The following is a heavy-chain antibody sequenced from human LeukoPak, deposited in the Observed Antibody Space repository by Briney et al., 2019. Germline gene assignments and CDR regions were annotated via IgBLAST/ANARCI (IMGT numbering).Heavy chain of an antibody. CDR1: GFTFSSYS. V-gene: IGHV3-21*01. Sequence: GGSLRLSCAASGFTFSSYSMNWVRQAPGKGLGWVSSISSSSSYIYYADSVKGRFTISRDNAKNSLYLQMNSLRAEDTAVYYCARDLSHNWNYDYWGQGTLVTVSS. J-gene: IGHJ4*02. CDR2: ISSSSSYI. D-gene: IGHD1-7*01. CDR3: ARDLSHNWNYDY.